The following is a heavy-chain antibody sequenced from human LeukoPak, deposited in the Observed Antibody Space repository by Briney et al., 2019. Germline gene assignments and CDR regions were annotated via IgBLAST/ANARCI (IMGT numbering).Heavy chain of an antibody. CDR2: MNPNSGNT. Sequence: ASVKVSRKASGYTFTRYDINWVRQATGQGLEWMGWMNPNSGNTGYAQKFQGRVTMTRNTSISTAYMELSSLRSEDTAVYYCARGADIVATIYNYWGQGTLVTVSS. D-gene: IGHD5-12*01. J-gene: IGHJ4*02. V-gene: IGHV1-8*01. CDR3: ARGADIVATIYNY. CDR1: GYTFTRYD.